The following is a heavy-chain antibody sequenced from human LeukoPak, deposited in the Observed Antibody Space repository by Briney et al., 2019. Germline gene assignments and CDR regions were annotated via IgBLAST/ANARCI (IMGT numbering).Heavy chain of an antibody. Sequence: PSETLSLTCTVPGGSISSHYWSWIRQTPGKGLEWIGYIYCSGSTNYNPSLKSRVTISVDTSKNQFSLKLSSVTAADTAVYYCAKGRGGGWYADYGGRGTLVTVSA. CDR2: IYCSGST. CDR3: AKGRGGGWYADY. D-gene: IGHD6-19*01. CDR1: GGSISSHY. V-gene: IGHV4-59*11. J-gene: IGHJ4*02.